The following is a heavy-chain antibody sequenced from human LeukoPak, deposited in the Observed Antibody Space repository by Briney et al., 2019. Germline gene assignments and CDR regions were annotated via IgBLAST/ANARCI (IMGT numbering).Heavy chain of an antibody. J-gene: IGHJ6*03. D-gene: IGHD1-26*01. CDR1: GFTFSTYN. Sequence: GGSLRLSCAASGFTFSTYNMNWVRQAPGKGLEWVSSITSSSSYTFYADSVKGRFTISRDNAKSSLYLQMNSLRAEDTAIYYCARDPYNGNYGDAYYYYMDVWGKGTTVTISS. CDR2: ITSSSSYT. V-gene: IGHV3-21*01. CDR3: ARDPYNGNYGDAYYYYMDV.